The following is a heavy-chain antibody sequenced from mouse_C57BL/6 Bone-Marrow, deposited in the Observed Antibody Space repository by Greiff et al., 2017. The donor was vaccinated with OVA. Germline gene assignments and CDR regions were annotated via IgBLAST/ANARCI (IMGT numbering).Heavy chain of an antibody. CDR1: GFSLTSYG. J-gene: IGHJ4*01. CDR3: AKRLSYYSNPYYYAMDY. D-gene: IGHD2-5*01. Sequence: VQRVESGPGLVQPSQSLSITCTVSGFSLTSYGVHWVRQSPGKGLEWLGVIWRGGSTDYNAAFMSRLSITKDNSKSQVFFKMNSLQADDTAIYYCAKRLSYYSNPYYYAMDYWGQGTSVTVSS. CDR2: IWRGGST. V-gene: IGHV2-5*01.